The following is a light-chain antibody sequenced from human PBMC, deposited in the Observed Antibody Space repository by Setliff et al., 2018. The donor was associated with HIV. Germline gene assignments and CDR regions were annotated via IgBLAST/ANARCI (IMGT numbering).Light chain of an antibody. CDR3: TSYTSSDTYV. CDR1: KSDVGGYNY. J-gene: IGLJ1*01. Sequence: QSVLTQPASVSAAPGLAITISCTGTKSDVGGYNYVSWYLQESGKAPKLIMYDFTSRPSDISNRFSGSQSGNTASLTISGLRTEDEGTYYCTSYTSSDTYVFGTGTKVTVL. CDR2: DFT. V-gene: IGLV2-14*03.